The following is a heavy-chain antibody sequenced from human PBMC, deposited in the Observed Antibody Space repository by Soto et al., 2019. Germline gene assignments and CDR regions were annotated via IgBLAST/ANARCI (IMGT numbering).Heavy chain of an antibody. CDR2: ISGSGGRT. D-gene: IGHD3-3*01. Sequence: PGGSLRLSCAAAGITFSIFAMSWVRQAPGKGLERVSTISGSGGRTHYEDSVKGRFSSSRDNSKNTLYLQMNSLRAEDTAVYHCAKSGTDWSGFYPNWFNPWGQGTLVTVSS. CDR1: GITFSIFA. J-gene: IGHJ5*02. V-gene: IGHV3-23*01. CDR3: AKSGTDWSGFYPNWFNP.